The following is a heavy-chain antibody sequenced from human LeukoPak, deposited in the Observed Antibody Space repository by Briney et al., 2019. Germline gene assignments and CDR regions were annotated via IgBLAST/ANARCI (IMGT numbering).Heavy chain of an antibody. CDR1: GLTVSSNS. CDR3: ARAWKSDYYGSGNYYPFDY. V-gene: IGHV3-66*01. J-gene: IGHJ4*02. D-gene: IGHD3-10*01. CDR2: IYSGGGT. Sequence: PGGSLRLSCAVSGLTVSSNSMTWVRQAPGKGLEWVSVIYSGGGTYYADSVKGRFIISRDNSKNTLYLQMNSLRAEDTAVYYCARAWKSDYYGSGNYYPFDYWGQGTLVTVSS.